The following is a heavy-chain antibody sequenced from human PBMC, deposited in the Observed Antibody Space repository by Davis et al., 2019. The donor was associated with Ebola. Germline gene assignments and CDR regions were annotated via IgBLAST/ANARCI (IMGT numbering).Heavy chain of an antibody. Sequence: LRLSCAISGDSVSSNSASWNWIRQSPSRGLEWLGRTYYRSKWYTDHAVSVKSRMTINPDTSKNQFSLQLNSVTPEDTAVYYCARDAAATFGMDVWGQGTTVTVSS. CDR1: GDSVSSNSAS. V-gene: IGHV6-1*01. CDR2: TYYRSKWYT. J-gene: IGHJ6*02. D-gene: IGHD2-15*01. CDR3: ARDAAATFGMDV.